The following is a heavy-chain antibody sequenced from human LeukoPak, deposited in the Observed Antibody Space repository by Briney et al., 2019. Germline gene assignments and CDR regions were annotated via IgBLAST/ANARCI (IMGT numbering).Heavy chain of an antibody. CDR3: ARGKGYFQH. V-gene: IGHV4-59*01. CDR2: IYYSGST. J-gene: IGHJ1*01. CDR1: GGSISSYY. Sequence: SETLSLTCTVSGGSISSYYWSWIRQPPGKGLEWIGYIYYSGSTNYNPSLKSRVTISVDTSKNQFSLKLSFVTAADTAVYFCARGKGYFQHWGQGTLVTVSA.